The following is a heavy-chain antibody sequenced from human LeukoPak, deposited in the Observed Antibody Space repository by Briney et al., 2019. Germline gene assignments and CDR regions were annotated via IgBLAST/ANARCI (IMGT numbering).Heavy chain of an antibody. CDR3: ARWGSGYYYYMGV. CDR2: INPHSGGT. V-gene: IGHV1-2*02. Sequence: GASVKVSCKASGYTFTGYYMHWVRQAPGQGLEWMGWINPHSGGTNYAQKFQGRVTMTRDTSISTAYMELSRLRSDDTAVYYCARWGSGYYYYMGVWGKGTTVTVSS. J-gene: IGHJ6*03. D-gene: IGHD3-22*01. CDR1: GYTFTGYY.